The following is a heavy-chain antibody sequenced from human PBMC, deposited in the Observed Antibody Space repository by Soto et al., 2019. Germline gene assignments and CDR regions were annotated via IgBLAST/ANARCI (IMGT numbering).Heavy chain of an antibody. Sequence: GASVKISCKGSGYSFTSYWIGWVRQMPGKGLEWMGIIYPGDSDTRYSPSFQGQVTISADKSISTAYLQWSSLKASDTAMYYCARHISEWQQLGGRFDPWGQGTLVTVSS. CDR1: GYSFTSYW. J-gene: IGHJ5*02. D-gene: IGHD6-13*01. CDR2: IYPGDSDT. V-gene: IGHV5-51*01. CDR3: ARHISEWQQLGGRFDP.